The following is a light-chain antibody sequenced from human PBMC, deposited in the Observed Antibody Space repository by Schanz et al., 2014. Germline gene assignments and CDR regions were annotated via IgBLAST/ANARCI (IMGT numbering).Light chain of an antibody. V-gene: IGKV3-20*01. CDR2: GAS. Sequence: EIVLTQSPGTLSLSPGERATLSCRASQSVSTYLAWYQQKPGQSPRLLIYGASTRATGIPDRFSGSGSGTDFTLTISRLEPEDFAVYYCQQYDNSPVTFGQGTKVEIK. CDR3: QQYDNSPVT. CDR1: QSVSTY. J-gene: IGKJ1*01.